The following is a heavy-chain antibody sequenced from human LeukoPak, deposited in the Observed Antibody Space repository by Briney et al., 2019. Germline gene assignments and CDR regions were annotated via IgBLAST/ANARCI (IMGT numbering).Heavy chain of an antibody. J-gene: IGHJ4*02. V-gene: IGHV4-59*01. CDR2: IYYSGST. CDR3: ASFLYSSSYDY. D-gene: IGHD6-13*01. CDR1: GGSISSYY. Sequence: SETLSLTCTVSGGSISSYYWSWIRQPPGKGLEWIGYIYYSGSTNYNPSLKSRVTISVDTSKNQFSLKLSSMTAADTAVYYCASFLYSSSYDYWGQGTLVTVSS.